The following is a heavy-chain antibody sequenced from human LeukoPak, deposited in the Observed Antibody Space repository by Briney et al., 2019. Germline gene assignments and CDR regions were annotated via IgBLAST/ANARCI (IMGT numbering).Heavy chain of an antibody. V-gene: IGHV4-4*07. CDR1: VGSISSYY. CDR3: ARYGGSGDTRGYFDY. CDR2: IYNGGST. Sequence: SETLSLTCIVSVGSISSYYWSWIRQPAGKGLEWIGRIYNGGSTNYNSSLKSRVTMSVDTSKNQFSLKLSSVTAADTAVYYCARYGGSGDTRGYFDYWGQGTLVTVSS. D-gene: IGHD2-21*02. J-gene: IGHJ4*02.